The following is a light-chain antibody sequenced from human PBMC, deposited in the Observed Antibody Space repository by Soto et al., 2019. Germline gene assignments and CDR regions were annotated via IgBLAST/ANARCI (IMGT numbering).Light chain of an antibody. J-gene: IGLJ3*02. V-gene: IGLV1-36*01. CDR1: SSNIGNNA. Sequence: QSVLTQPPSVSEAPRQRVTISCSGSSSNIGNNAVNWYRQLPGQAPKLLIYYDDLLPSGVSDRFSGSRSGTSASLAISGLQSEDEADYYCAAWDDSVSGLVFGGGTQLTVL. CDR2: YDD. CDR3: AAWDDSVSGLV.